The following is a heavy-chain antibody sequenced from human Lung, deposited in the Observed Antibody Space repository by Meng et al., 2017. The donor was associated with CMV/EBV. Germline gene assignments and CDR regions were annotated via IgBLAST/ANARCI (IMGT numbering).Heavy chain of an antibody. J-gene: IGHJ3*02. V-gene: IGHV3-23*01. Sequence: GESLKISCAASGSTFSGYAMSWIRQARGKGLEWVSVISGNGGGTYYADSAKGRFTISRDHSKDTVFLQMNSLRIEDTAVYYCARLTVLTNYYVSSGYEGAFDTWGQGTMVTVSS. CDR1: GSTFSGYA. CDR2: ISGNGGGT. D-gene: IGHD3-22*01. CDR3: ARLTVLTNYYVSSGYEGAFDT.